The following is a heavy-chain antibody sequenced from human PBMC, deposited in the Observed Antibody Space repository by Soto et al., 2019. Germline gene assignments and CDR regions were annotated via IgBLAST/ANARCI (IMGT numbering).Heavy chain of an antibody. D-gene: IGHD2-8*02. V-gene: IGHV1-8*01. CDR3: ARVPGYSTG. CDR1: GYTFTSYD. Sequence: ASVKVSCKASGYTFTSYDINWVRQATGQGLEWMGWMNPNSGNTGYAQKFQGRVTMTRDTSINTAYMELSSLRSEDTAVYDCARVPGYSTGWGQGTLVTVSS. J-gene: IGHJ4*02. CDR2: MNPNSGNT.